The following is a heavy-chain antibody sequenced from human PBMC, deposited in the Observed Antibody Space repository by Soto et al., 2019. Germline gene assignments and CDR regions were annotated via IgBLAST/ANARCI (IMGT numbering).Heavy chain of an antibody. V-gene: IGHV1-46*01. Sequence: ASVKVSCKASGYTFTNYHMHWLRQAPGQGPEWMGIVNPSSGSTTYAQKFQGRVTMTRDTSTSTVYMELSSLRSEDTAVYYCARTAIAGYYYYGVDVWGQGTTVTVSS. CDR1: GYTFTNYH. CDR3: ARTAIAGYYYYGVDV. J-gene: IGHJ6*02. D-gene: IGHD2-21*02. CDR2: VNPSSGST.